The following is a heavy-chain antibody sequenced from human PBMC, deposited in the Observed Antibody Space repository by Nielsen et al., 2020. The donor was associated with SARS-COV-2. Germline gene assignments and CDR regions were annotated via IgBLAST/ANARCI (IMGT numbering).Heavy chain of an antibody. J-gene: IGHJ5*02. V-gene: IGHV4-59*13. CDR3: ARRVTNYDSSGDWFDP. CDR2: IYYSGST. Sequence: SETLSLTCTVSGGSTSSYYWSWIRQPPGKGLEWIGYIYYSGSTNYNPSLKSRVTISVDTSKNQFSLKLSSVTAADTAVYYCARRVTNYDSSGDWFDPWGQGTLVTVSS. D-gene: IGHD3-22*01. CDR1: GGSTSSYY.